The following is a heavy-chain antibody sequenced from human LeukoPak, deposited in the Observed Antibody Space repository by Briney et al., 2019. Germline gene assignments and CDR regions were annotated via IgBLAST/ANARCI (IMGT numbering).Heavy chain of an antibody. CDR3: ARHGGYHSPIDY. D-gene: IGHD3-22*01. CDR2: IYYSGST. J-gene: IGHJ4*02. CDR1: GGSISSYY. Sequence: SETLSLTCTVSGGSISSYYWSWIRQPPGKGLEWIGYIYYSGSTNYNPSLKSRVTISVDTSKNQFSLKLSSVTAADTAVYYCARHGGYHSPIDYWGQGTLVTVSS. V-gene: IGHV4-59*08.